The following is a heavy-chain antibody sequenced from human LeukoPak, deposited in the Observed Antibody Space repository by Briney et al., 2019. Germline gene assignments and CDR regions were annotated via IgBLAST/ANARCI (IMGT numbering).Heavy chain of an antibody. D-gene: IGHD2-2*02. CDR2: IRYEGSNK. J-gene: IGHJ4*02. V-gene: IGHV3-30*02. CDR1: GFTFSSYG. CDR3: AKGYCSSTSCYTFEY. Sequence: GGSLRLSCAASGFTFSSYGMHWVRQAPGKGLEWVAFIRYEGSNKYYADSVKGRFTISRDNSKNTLYLQMNSLRAEDTAVYYCAKGYCSSTSCYTFEYWGQGTLVTVSS.